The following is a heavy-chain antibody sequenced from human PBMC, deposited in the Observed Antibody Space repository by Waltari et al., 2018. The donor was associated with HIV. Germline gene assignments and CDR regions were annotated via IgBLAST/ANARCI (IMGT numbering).Heavy chain of an antibody. J-gene: IGHJ4*02. CDR1: GYTFTGYY. CDR2: INPNSGGT. D-gene: IGHD4-17*01. CDR3: ATNKLTVTTPDY. V-gene: IGHV1-2*06. Sequence: QVQLVQSGAEVKKPGAYVKVSCKASGYTFTGYYMPWVRQAPGQGLEWMGRINPNSGGTNYAQKFQGRVTMTRDTSISTAYMELSRLRSDDTAVYYCATNKLTVTTPDYWGQGTLVTVSS.